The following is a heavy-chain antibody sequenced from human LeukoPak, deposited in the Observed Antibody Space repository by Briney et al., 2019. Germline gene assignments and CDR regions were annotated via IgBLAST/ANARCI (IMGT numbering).Heavy chain of an antibody. CDR2: IKHDGSEK. V-gene: IGHV3-7*01. J-gene: IGHJ4*02. Sequence: GGSLRLSCVASGFPFDRYWMSWVRQAPGKGLEWVANIKHDGSEKNFVDSVKGRFTISRDNAENSLFLQMNSLRADDTAVYFCARQPIYEAYFDFWGQGTLVTISS. D-gene: IGHD3-16*01. CDR3: ARQPIYEAYFDF. CDR1: GFPFDRYW.